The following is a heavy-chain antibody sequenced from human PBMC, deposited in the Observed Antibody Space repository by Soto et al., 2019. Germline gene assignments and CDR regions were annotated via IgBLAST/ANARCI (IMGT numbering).Heavy chain of an antibody. V-gene: IGHV1-46*01. D-gene: IGHD3-3*01. CDR3: ARDLFWSGSTGGFDY. Sequence: ASLKVSCKASGYTFTSYYIHWGRQAPGQGLEWMGIINPSGGSTSYAQKFQGRVTMTRDTSTSTVYMELSSLRSEDTAVYYCARDLFWSGSTGGFDYWGQGTLVTVSS. J-gene: IGHJ4*02. CDR1: GYTFTSYY. CDR2: INPSGGST.